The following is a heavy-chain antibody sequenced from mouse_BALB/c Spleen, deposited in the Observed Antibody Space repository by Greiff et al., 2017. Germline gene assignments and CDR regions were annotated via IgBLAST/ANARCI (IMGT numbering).Heavy chain of an antibody. Sequence: VQLQQSGPELVKPGASVRISCKASGYTFTSYYIHWVKQRPGQGLEWIGWIYPGNVNTKYNEKFKGKATLTADKSSSTAYMQLSSLTSEDSAVYFCARGGTWYFDYWGQGTTLTVSS. CDR1: GYTFTSYY. D-gene: IGHD3-3*01. J-gene: IGHJ2*01. CDR3: ARGGTWYFDY. CDR2: IYPGNVNT. V-gene: IGHV1S56*01.